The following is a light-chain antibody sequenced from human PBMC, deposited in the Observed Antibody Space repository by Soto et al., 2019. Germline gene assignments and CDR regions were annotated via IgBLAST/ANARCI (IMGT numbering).Light chain of an antibody. Sequence: EIVMTQSPATLSVSPGERATLSCRASQSVSSNLAWYQQKPGQTPTFLIYGASTRATGIPARFSGSGSGTEFTLTISSLQSEDFAVYYCQQYNNWPPWTFGQGTKVEIK. CDR1: QSVSSN. CDR3: QQYNNWPPWT. J-gene: IGKJ1*01. V-gene: IGKV3-15*01. CDR2: GAS.